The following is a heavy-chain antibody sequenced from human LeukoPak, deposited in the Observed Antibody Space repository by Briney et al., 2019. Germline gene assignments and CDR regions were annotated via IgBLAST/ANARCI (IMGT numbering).Heavy chain of an antibody. CDR3: AKESDILTGYDAFDI. J-gene: IGHJ3*02. CDR2: ISGSGGST. D-gene: IGHD3-9*01. Sequence: GGSLRLSCAASGFTFSSYGMSWVRQAPGKGLEWVSAISGSGGSTYYADSVKGRFTISRDNSKNTLYPQMNSLRAEDTAVYYCAKESDILTGYDAFDIWGQGTMVTVSS. CDR1: GFTFSSYG. V-gene: IGHV3-23*01.